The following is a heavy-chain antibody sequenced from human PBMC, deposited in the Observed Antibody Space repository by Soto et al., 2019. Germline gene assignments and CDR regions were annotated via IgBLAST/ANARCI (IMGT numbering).Heavy chain of an antibody. D-gene: IGHD1-26*01. Sequence: QVQLVQSGAEVKKPGASVKVSCKASGYTLTTFFMHWVRQAPGQGLEWMGVINPGYPAGRSTTYAQQSQGRVTMTTDTSTSTVNMEPSTQRSDDTAVYFCAREAIVAGATTGMDVWGQGTTVTVSS. V-gene: IGHV1-46*01. J-gene: IGHJ6*02. CDR3: AREAIVAGATTGMDV. CDR2: INPGYPAGRST. CDR1: GYTLTTFF.